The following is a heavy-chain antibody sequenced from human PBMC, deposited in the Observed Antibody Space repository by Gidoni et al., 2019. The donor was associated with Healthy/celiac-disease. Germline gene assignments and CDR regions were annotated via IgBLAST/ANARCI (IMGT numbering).Heavy chain of an antibody. CDR2: IYYSGST. J-gene: IGHJ4*02. CDR3: ARQDSYALIDY. D-gene: IGHD5-18*01. V-gene: IGHV4-39*01. CDR1: GGSISSSSYY. Sequence: QLQLQESGPGLVKPSETLSLTCTVSGGSISSSSYYWGGLRQPPGKGLEWIGSIYYSGSTYYNPSLKSRVTISVDTSKNQFSLKLSSVTAADTAVYYCARQDSYALIDYWGQGTLVTVSS.